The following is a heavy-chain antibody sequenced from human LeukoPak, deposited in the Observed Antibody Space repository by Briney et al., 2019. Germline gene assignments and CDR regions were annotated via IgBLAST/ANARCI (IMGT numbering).Heavy chain of an antibody. Sequence: GGSLRLSCAASGFTFSSYDMHWVRQATGKGLEWVSAIGTAGDTYYPGSVKGRFTISRENAKNPLYLQMNSLRAEDTAVYYCARGRDYGDLIDYWGQGTLVTVSS. CDR3: ARGRDYGDLIDY. CDR2: IGTAGDT. D-gene: IGHD4-17*01. CDR1: GFTFSSYD. V-gene: IGHV3-13*01. J-gene: IGHJ4*02.